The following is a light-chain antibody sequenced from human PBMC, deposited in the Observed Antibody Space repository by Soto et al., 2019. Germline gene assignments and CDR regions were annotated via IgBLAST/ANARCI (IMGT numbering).Light chain of an antibody. CDR2: GAS. CDR1: QSVSSN. V-gene: IGKV3-15*01. Sequence: EIVMTQSPATLSVSPGERATLSCSASQSVSSNLAWYQQKPGQAPRLLIYGASTRATGIPARFSGSGSGTEFTLILSSLQAEDFAVYYCQQYSSWPPRYTFGQGTKLEIK. CDR3: QQYSSWPPRYT. J-gene: IGKJ2*01.